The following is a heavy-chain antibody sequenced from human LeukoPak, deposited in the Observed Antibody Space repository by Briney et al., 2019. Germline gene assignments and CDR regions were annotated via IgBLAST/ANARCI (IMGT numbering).Heavy chain of an antibody. D-gene: IGHD5-18*01. CDR3: AKALIRGYSYGRDY. V-gene: IGHV3-23*01. CDR1: GFTFDDYG. J-gene: IGHJ4*02. CDR2: ISGSGGST. Sequence: GGSLRLSCAASGFTFDDYGMSWVRQAPGKGLEWVSAISGSGGSTYYADSVKGRFTISRDNSKNTLYLQMNSLRAEDTAVYYCAKALIRGYSYGRDYWGQGTLVTVSS.